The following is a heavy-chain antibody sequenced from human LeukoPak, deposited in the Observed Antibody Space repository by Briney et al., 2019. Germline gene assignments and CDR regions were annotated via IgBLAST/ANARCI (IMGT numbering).Heavy chain of an antibody. V-gene: IGHV3-23*01. D-gene: IGHD6-25*01. CDR2: ISIDGGRT. J-gene: IGHJ6*03. Sequence: GGSLRLSCAASGFTFSSYAMSWVCQAPGKGPEWVSTISIDGGRTYYADSVKGRFTVSRDTSKNTLYLQMNSLRAEDTAVYYCARKGIGSSRYQNMDVWGKGTTVTVSS. CDR1: GFTFSSYA. CDR3: ARKGIGSSRYQNMDV.